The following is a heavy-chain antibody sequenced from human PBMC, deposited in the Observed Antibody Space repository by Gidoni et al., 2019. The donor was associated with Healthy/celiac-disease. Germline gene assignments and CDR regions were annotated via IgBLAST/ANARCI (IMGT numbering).Heavy chain of an antibody. Sequence: EVQLVESGGGWAKPGGSLGLSGEASGLTSSSYGMNWVRQAPGKGLECVASISSSSSYIYYADSVKGRFTISRDNAKNSLYLQMNSLRAEDTAVYYCARGAMVQGVIGWRPFDYWGQGTLVTVSS. D-gene: IGHD3-10*01. CDR1: GLTSSSYG. V-gene: IGHV3-21*01. CDR3: ARGAMVQGVIGWRPFDY. CDR2: ISSSSSYI. J-gene: IGHJ4*02.